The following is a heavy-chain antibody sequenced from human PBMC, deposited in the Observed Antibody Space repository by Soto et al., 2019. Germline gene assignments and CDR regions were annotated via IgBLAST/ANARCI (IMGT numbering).Heavy chain of an antibody. Sequence: GXLRLSCAASGFTFTTYAMSWVRQAPGKGLEWVSAISGSGGSTYYADSVKGRFTISRDNSKNTLYLQMNSLRAEDTAVYYCAKDPTALNWGSENWFDPWGQGTLVTVSS. V-gene: IGHV3-23*01. J-gene: IGHJ5*02. CDR2: ISGSGGST. CDR3: AKDPTALNWGSENWFDP. CDR1: GFTFTTYA. D-gene: IGHD7-27*01.